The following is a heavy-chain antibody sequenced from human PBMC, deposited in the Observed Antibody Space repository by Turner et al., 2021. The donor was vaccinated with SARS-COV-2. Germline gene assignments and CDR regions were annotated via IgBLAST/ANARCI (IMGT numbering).Heavy chain of an antibody. V-gene: IGHV1-69*10. J-gene: IGHJ4*02. CDR3: AREGCSGEPHCSSTSCYPY. CDR2: IIPIHGIA. CDR1: GGTFSSYV. Sequence: QVQLVQSGAEAKKPGSSVKVSCKASGGTFSSYVISWVRQAPGQGLEWMGGIIPIHGIANYAQKFQGRVTITADKSTSTAYMELSSLRSEDTAVYYCAREGCSGEPHCSSTSCYPYWGQGTLVTVSS. D-gene: IGHD2-2*01.